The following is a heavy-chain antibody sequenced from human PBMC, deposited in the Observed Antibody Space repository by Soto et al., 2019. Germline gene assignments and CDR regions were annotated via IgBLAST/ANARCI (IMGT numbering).Heavy chain of an antibody. D-gene: IGHD2-15*01. CDR2: IDCSDSNS. J-gene: IGHJ4*02. CDR1: GYRFTNYW. CDR3: ARLTYRSGWFDF. V-gene: IGHV5-10-1*01. Sequence: PGESLKISCQGSGYRFTNYWITWVRQKPGKGLEWMGTIDCSDSNSKNSPSLQGHVTISADRSINTAYLQWGSLKASDTALYYCARLTYRSGWFDFWGQGALVTVSS.